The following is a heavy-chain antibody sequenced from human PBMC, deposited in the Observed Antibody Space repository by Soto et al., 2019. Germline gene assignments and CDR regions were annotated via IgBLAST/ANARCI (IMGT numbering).Heavy chain of an antibody. CDR1: GFTFASFP. V-gene: IGHV3-30-3*01. J-gene: IGHJ3*01. CDR3: AREALRPLDLLYGVFDV. Sequence: QVQLVESGGGVVQPGESLRLSCVGSGFTFASFPIHWVRQAPGRGLEWLSLVSFDGTNTYSADSVRGRVSMSRDNSRDTSYLEIQHLRSDDTGIYYCAREALRPLDLLYGVFDVWGPGTMVTVSS. D-gene: IGHD1-1*01. CDR2: VSFDGTNT.